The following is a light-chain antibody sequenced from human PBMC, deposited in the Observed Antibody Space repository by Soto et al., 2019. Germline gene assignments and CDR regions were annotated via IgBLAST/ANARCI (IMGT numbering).Light chain of an antibody. V-gene: IGLV1-44*01. Sequence: QSVLTQPPSASGTPGQRVTISGSGSISNIGNNPLNWYQQLPGTAPKLLIYGNNQRPSGVPDRFSGSKSGTSASLAISGLQSEDESVYYCLSWDDTLNGVVFGGGTKVTVL. J-gene: IGLJ2*01. CDR1: ISNIGNNP. CDR2: GNN. CDR3: LSWDDTLNGVV.